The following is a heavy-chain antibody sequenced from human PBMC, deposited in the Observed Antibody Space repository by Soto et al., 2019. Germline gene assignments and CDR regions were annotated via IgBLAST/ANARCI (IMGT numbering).Heavy chain of an antibody. CDR2: ISTYNGNT. V-gene: IGHV1-18*01. CDR1: GYNFTSYG. CDR3: ASDYSYGMFGY. D-gene: IGHD5-18*01. Sequence: QVQLVQSGAEVKKPGASVKVSCKASGYNFTSYGISWVRQAPGQGLEWMGWISTYNGNTNSAQKLQGRVTMTTDTSTSIAYMELRSLRSDDTAVYYCASDYSYGMFGYWGQGTLVTVSS. J-gene: IGHJ4*02.